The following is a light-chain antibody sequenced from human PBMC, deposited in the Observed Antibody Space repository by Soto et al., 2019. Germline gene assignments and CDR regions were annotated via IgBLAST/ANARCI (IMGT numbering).Light chain of an antibody. CDR1: SSDVGGYNY. V-gene: IGLV2-14*01. J-gene: IGLJ1*01. CDR3: SSYTSSRAYV. Sequence: QSVLTQPASVSGSPGQSITISCTGTSSDVGGYNYVSWYQQQSGKAPKLMIHEVSNRPSGVSNRFSGSKSGNTASLTISGLQAEDAAVYYCSSYTSSRAYVFGIGTKVTVL. CDR2: EVS.